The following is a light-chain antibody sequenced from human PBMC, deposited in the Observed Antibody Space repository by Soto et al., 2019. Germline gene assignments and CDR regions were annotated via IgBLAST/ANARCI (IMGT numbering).Light chain of an antibody. CDR1: SDDVGGYNY. V-gene: IGLV2-14*03. CDR2: EVT. Sequence: QSALTQPASVSGSPGQSITISCTGTSDDVGGYNYVSWYQQHSGKAPKLIIYEVTNRPSGVSNRFSGSKSGNTASLTISGLLAEDEADYHCCSYAGSSTWLFGGGTKLTVL. CDR3: CSYAGSSTWL. J-gene: IGLJ2*01.